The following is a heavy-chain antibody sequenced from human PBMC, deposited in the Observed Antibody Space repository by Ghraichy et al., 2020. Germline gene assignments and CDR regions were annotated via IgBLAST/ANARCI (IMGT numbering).Heavy chain of an antibody. CDR2: INHSGST. D-gene: IGHD3-3*01. V-gene: IGHV4-34*01. CDR1: GGSFSGYY. J-gene: IGHJ5*02. Sequence: SETLSLTCAVYGGSFSGYYWSWIRQPPGKGLEWIGEINHSGSTNYSPSLKSRVTISVDTSKNQFSLKLSSVTAADTAVYYCAREPLYYDFWSGYAQFNWFDPWGQGTLVTVSS. CDR3: AREPLYYDFWSGYAQFNWFDP.